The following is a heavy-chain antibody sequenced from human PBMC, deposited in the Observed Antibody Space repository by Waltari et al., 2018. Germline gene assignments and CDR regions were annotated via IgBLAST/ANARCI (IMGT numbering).Heavy chain of an antibody. CDR3: TTDGGGYFGLGVDY. J-gene: IGHJ4*02. CDR2: IKSKTDGGTT. CDR1: GFTFSNAW. D-gene: IGHD3-22*01. V-gene: IGHV3-15*01. Sequence: EVQLVESGGGLVKPGGSLRLSCAASGFTFSNAWMSWVRQAPGKGLEWGGRIKSKTDGGTTDYAAPVKGRFTISRDDSKNTLYLQMNSLKTEDTAVYYCTTDGGGYFGLGVDYWGQGTLVTVSS.